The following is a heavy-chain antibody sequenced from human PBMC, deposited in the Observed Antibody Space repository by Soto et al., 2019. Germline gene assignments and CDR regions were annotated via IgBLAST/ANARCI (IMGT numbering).Heavy chain of an antibody. V-gene: IGHV4-34*01. CDR2: INHSGST. Sequence: SETLSLTCAVYGGSFSGYYWSWIRQPPGKGLKWIGEINHSGSTNYNPSLKSRVTISVDTSKNQFSLKLSSVTAADTAVYYCSRLVVPAAAVHYYYYGMDVWGQGTTVTVSS. CDR3: SRLVVPAAAVHYYYYGMDV. J-gene: IGHJ6*02. CDR1: GGSFSGYY. D-gene: IGHD2-2*01.